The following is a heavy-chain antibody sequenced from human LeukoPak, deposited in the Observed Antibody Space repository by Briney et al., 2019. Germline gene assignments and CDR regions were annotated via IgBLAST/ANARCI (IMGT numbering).Heavy chain of an antibody. CDR1: GTSIRSGSYY. Sequence: PSETLSLTCTVTGTSIRSGSYYWNWIRQAAGKGLEWIGRMYIGGRTTYNPSLKSRVTISVDTSKNQFSLKLSSVTAADTAVYYCARLNDFWSGYYTFDYWGQGTLVTVSS. J-gene: IGHJ4*02. D-gene: IGHD3-3*01. V-gene: IGHV4-61*02. CDR3: ARLNDFWSGYYTFDY. CDR2: MYIGGRT.